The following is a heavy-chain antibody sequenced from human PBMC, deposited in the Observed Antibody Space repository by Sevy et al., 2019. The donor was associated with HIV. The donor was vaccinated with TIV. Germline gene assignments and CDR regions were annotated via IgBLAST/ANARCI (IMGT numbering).Heavy chain of an antibody. CDR2: IKSTPDGGTT. CDR1: GFTITQAW. Sequence: GGSLRLSCTASGFTITQAWMSWVRQAPGKGLEWVGRIKSTPDGGTTDYAAPVKGRFTISRDDSKNTLYLQMNSLKTEDTAVYYCSTDPIIVLLVTDGMDVWGQGTTVTVSS. CDR3: STDPIIVLLVTDGMDV. J-gene: IGHJ6*02. V-gene: IGHV3-15*01. D-gene: IGHD2-8*02.